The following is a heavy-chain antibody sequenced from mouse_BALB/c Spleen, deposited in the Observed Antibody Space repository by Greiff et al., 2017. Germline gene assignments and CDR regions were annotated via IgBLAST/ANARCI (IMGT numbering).Heavy chain of an antibody. D-gene: IGHD2-5*01. CDR2: IDTANGNT. J-gene: IGHJ1*02. Sequence: EVKLMESGAELVKPGASVKLSCSASGFNIKDTYMHWVKQRPEQGLEWIGRIDTANGNTKSDPKFQGKATITADTSSNTANLQLSSLTSEDTAVRYFARCGRSNNGLAVWGAGTTVTGS. V-gene: IGHV14-3*02. CDR3: ARCGRSNNGLAV. CDR1: GFNIKDTY.